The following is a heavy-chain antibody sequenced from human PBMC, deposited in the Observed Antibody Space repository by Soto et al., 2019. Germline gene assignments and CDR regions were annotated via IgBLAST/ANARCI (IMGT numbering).Heavy chain of an antibody. D-gene: IGHD6-6*01. CDR2: ISSSGRTI. V-gene: IGHV3-11*01. J-gene: IGHJ3*02. CDR3: ARDGAARPGTRTDAFDI. Sequence: VGPMRLSCAASGFTFSDYDMTWIRQAPGKGLEWVSYISSSGRTIYYADSVKGRFTISRDNAKNSLYLQMNSLRAEDTAVYYYARDGAARPGTRTDAFDIWGQGTMVTVSS. CDR1: GFTFSDYD.